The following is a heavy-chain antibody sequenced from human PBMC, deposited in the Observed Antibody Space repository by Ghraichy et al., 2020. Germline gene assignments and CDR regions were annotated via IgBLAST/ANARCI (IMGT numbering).Heavy chain of an antibody. CDR3: ARGYFGLDV. CDR2: ISYDGSDK. CDR1: GFTFSKSA. V-gene: IGHV3-30*04. Sequence: GGSLRLSCAASGFTFSKSAMHWVRQAPGKGLEWVAVISYDGSDKYHADSVKGRFTISRDNSKNTLYLQMNSLRVEDTAVYYCARGYFGLDVWGQGTTVTVSS. J-gene: IGHJ6*02.